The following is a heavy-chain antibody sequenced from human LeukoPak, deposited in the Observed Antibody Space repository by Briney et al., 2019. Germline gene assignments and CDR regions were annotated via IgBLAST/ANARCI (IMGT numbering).Heavy chain of an antibody. Sequence: SETLSLTCIISGDSISRYYWSWIRQPPGKGLEWIGYVYNSGSTDYNPSLKSRLTISADMSKNLFSLKLRSVTAADTAVYYCASHCGTTDCYSYYAMDVWGRGTTVIV. V-gene: IGHV4-59*08. J-gene: IGHJ6*02. CDR1: GDSISRYY. CDR2: VYNSGST. D-gene: IGHD2-21*01. CDR3: ASHCGTTDCYSYYAMDV.